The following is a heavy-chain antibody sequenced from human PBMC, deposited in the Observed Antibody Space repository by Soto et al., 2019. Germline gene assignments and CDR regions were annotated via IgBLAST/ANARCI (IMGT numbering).Heavy chain of an antibody. CDR1: GYTFTSYA. D-gene: IGHD1-26*01. CDR2: INAGNGNT. Sequence: ASVKVSCKASGYTFTSYAMHWVRQAPGQRLEWMGWINAGNGNTKYSQKFQGRVTMTTDTSTSTAYMELRSLRSDDTAVYYCVREFSGSYPPVDAFDIWGQGTMVTVSS. CDR3: VREFSGSYPPVDAFDI. J-gene: IGHJ3*02. V-gene: IGHV1-3*01.